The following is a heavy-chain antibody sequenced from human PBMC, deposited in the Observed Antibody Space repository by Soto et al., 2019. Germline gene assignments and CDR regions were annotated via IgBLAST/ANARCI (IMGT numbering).Heavy chain of an antibody. CDR1: GYTFTDYD. CDR3: EVTAGY. CDR2: MSPDGGNA. V-gene: IGHV1-8*01. Sequence: QIQVVQSRAEVKKPGASVRVSCETSGYTFTDYDINWLRQAPGQGLEWMGWMSPDGGNAGYAQQFQGRVTMTSDTSIRTAYMELRSLRSEDTAVYYCEVTAGYWGQGTMVTVSS. D-gene: IGHD2-21*02. J-gene: IGHJ4*02.